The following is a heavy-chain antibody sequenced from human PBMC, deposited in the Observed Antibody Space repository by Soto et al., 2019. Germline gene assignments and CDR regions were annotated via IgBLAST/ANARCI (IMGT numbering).Heavy chain of an antibody. CDR3: ARDVIAAAPVGSDYGMDV. Sequence: QVPLVQSGAEVKKPGASVKVSCKASGYTFTSYGISWVRQAPGQGLEWMGWISAYNGNTNYAQKLQGRVTMTTDTSTSTAYMELRSLRSDDTAVYYCARDVIAAAPVGSDYGMDVWGQGTTVTVSS. J-gene: IGHJ6*02. D-gene: IGHD6-13*01. CDR2: ISAYNGNT. CDR1: GYTFTSYG. V-gene: IGHV1-18*04.